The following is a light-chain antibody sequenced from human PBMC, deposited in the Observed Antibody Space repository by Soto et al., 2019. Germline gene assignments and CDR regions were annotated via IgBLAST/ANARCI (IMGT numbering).Light chain of an antibody. CDR1: HSNIGANT. V-gene: IGLV1-44*01. CDR2: TID. J-gene: IGLJ2*01. Sequence: QSVLSQPPSASGTPGQRVSLSCSGSHSNIGANTVNWYQHVPGAAPTLLIYTIDQRPSGVAGRFSGSKSGTSASLAISGLQSDDEGLYYCAAWDVSLNGLIFGGGTKLTVL. CDR3: AAWDVSLNGLI.